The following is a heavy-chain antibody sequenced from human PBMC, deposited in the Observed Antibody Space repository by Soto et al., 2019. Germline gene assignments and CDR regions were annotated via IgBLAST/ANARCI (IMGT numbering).Heavy chain of an antibody. CDR1: GGSFSGYY. J-gene: IGHJ6*02. CDR3: AGCFLTMIHLNHYYYYYGMDV. D-gene: IGHD3-22*01. Sequence: PSETLSLTCAVYGGSFSGYYWSWIRQPPGQGLEWIGEINHSGSTNYNPSLKSRVTISVDTSKNQFSLKLSSVTAADTAVYYCAGCFLTMIHLNHYYYYYGMDVWGQGTTVTVSS. CDR2: INHSGST. V-gene: IGHV4-34*01.